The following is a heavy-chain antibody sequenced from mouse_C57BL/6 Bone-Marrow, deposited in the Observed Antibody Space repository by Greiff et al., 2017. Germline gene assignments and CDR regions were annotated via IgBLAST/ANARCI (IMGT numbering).Heavy chain of an antibody. D-gene: IGHD2-5*01. Sequence: QVQLQQPGAELVKPGASVKLSCKASGYTFTSYWMHWVKQRPGQGLEWIGMIHPNSGSTNYNEKFKSKATLTVDKSSSTAYMQLSSLTSEDSAVYYGARPIVKVSYAMDYWGQGTSVTVSS. J-gene: IGHJ4*01. V-gene: IGHV1-64*01. CDR3: ARPIVKVSYAMDY. CDR2: IHPNSGST. CDR1: GYTFTSYW.